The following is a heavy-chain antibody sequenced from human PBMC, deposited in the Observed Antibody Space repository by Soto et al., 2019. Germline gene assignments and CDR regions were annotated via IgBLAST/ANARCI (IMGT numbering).Heavy chain of an antibody. CDR2: IYYSGSP. J-gene: IGHJ4*02. V-gene: IGHV4-31*02. D-gene: IGHD4-17*01. CDR3: ARGQPYRDYYFDY. Sequence: WIWIRQRPGTGLEWIGYIYYSGSPNYHPSLRSRVTISVDTSLNQFSLRLNSVTAADTAVYYCARGQPYRDYYFDYWGQGALVTVSS.